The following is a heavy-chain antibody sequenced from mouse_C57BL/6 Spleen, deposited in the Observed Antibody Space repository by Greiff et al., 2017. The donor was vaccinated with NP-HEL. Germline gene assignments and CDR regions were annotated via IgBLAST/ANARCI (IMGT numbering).Heavy chain of an antibody. J-gene: IGHJ1*03. CDR3: ARRLMYFDV. CDR1: GYTFTSYW. CDR2: IDPSDSYT. V-gene: IGHV1-50*01. Sequence: QVQLQQPGAELVKPGASVKLSCKASGYTFTSYWMQWVKQRPGQGLEWIGEIDPSDSYTNYNQKFKCKATLTVDTSSSTAYMQLSSLTSEDSAVYYCARRLMYFDVWGTGTTVTVSS.